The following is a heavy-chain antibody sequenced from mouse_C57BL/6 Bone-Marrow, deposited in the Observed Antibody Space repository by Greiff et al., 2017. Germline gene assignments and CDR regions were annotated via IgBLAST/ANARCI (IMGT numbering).Heavy chain of an antibody. CDR2: IYPRSGNT. CDR1: GYTFTSYG. D-gene: IGHD1-1*01. V-gene: IGHV1-81*01. CDR3: ASRVFYDYGSSLYAMDY. J-gene: IGHJ4*01. Sequence: VQLQESGAELARPGASVKLSCKASGYTFTSYGISWVKQRPGQGLEWIGEIYPRSGNTYYNEKFKGKATLPADKSSSTAYMELRSLTSEDSAVYFCASRVFYDYGSSLYAMDYWGQGTSVTVSS.